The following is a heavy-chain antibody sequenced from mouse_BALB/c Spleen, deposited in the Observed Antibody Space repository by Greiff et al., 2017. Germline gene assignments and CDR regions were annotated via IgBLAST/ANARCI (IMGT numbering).Heavy chain of an antibody. J-gene: IGHJ3*01. CDR1: GFNIKDYY. CDR3: IGDGFAY. Sequence: VQLKQSGAELVRPGALVKLSCKASGFNIKDYYMHWVKQRPEQGLEWIGWIDPENGNTIYDPKFQGKASITADTSSNTAYLQLSSLTSEDTAVYYCIGDGFAYWGQGTLVTVSA. CDR2: IDPENGNT. D-gene: IGHD2-3*01. V-gene: IGHV14-1*02.